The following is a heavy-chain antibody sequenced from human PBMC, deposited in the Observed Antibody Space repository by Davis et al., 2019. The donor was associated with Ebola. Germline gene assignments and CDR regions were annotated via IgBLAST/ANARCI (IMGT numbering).Heavy chain of an antibody. V-gene: IGHV4-34*01. Sequence: PSETLSLTCAVYGGSFSGYYWSWIRQPPGKGLEWIGEINHSGSTNYNPSLKSRVTISVDTSKNQFSLKLSSVTAADTAVYYCARGRTVMAFDIWGQGTMVTVSS. CDR1: GGSFSGYY. CDR3: ARGRTVMAFDI. CDR2: INHSGST. D-gene: IGHD4-11*01. J-gene: IGHJ3*02.